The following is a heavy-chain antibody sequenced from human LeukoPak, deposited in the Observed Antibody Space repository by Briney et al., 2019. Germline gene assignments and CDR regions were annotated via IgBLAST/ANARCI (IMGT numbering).Heavy chain of an antibody. Sequence: GASLLISCKGSGSNFTIYWIGWVRPLPRKGLVWMGIIYPGDCDTRYSPSFQGQVTISADKSISTAYLQWSSLKASDTAMYYCAIFDFLFGEIDNWFDPWGQGTQVTVSS. V-gene: IGHV5-51*01. CDR1: GSNFTIYW. D-gene: IGHD3-16*01. J-gene: IGHJ5*02. CDR2: IYPGDCDT. CDR3: AIFDFLFGEIDNWFDP.